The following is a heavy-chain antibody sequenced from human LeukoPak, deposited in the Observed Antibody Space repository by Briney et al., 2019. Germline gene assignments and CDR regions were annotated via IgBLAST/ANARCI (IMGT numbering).Heavy chain of an antibody. J-gene: IGHJ6*03. V-gene: IGHV3-48*03. CDR2: IGSSGSLI. CDR1: GFKFSSYE. CDR3: AKGYGWEASYYYYYMDV. Sequence: GGSLRLSCAASGFKFSSYEMNWVRQAAGKGLEWVSYIGSSGSLIYYADSVKGRFTISRDNAKNSLYLQMNSLRAEDTAVYYCAKGYGWEASYYYYYMDVWGKGTTVTISS. D-gene: IGHD1-26*01.